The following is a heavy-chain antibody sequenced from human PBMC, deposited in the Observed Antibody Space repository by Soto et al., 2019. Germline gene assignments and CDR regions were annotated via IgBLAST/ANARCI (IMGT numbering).Heavy chain of an antibody. Sequence: PGGSLRLSCAASGFTFSSYGMHWVRQAPGKGLEWVAVIWYDGSNKYYADSVKGRFTISRDNSKNTLYLQMNSLRAEDTAVYYCLVAANHEAFDIWGQGTMVTVS. D-gene: IGHD2-15*01. CDR3: LVAANHEAFDI. CDR1: GFTFSSYG. CDR2: IWYDGSNK. V-gene: IGHV3-33*01. J-gene: IGHJ3*02.